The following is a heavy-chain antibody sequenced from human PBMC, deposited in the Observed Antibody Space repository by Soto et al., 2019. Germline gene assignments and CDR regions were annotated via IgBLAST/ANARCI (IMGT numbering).Heavy chain of an antibody. V-gene: IGHV3-30*18. D-gene: IGHD1-7*01. CDR2: ITYDGSNK. Sequence: GSLRLSCQASGFNFDNYGMHWVRQAPGKGLEWVAVITYDGSNKYYADSVKGRFTISRDNSKNTLSLHLNTLKPEDTAVYHCAKDRVGGTFYTPLGFWGQGTLVTVSS. CDR3: AKDRVGGTFYTPLGF. J-gene: IGHJ4*02. CDR1: GFNFDNYG.